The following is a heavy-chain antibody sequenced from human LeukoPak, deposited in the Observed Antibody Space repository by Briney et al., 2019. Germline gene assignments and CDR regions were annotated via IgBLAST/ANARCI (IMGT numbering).Heavy chain of an antibody. D-gene: IGHD2/OR15-2a*01. V-gene: IGHV5-51*01. J-gene: IGHJ4*02. CDR3: ARRNSQIGDY. CDR2: IYPGDSDT. CDR1: GYSFTNYW. Sequence: GESLKISCKGSGYSFTNYWIGWVRQMPGKGLEWMGIIYPGDSDTRYSPSFQGQVTISADKPISTAYLPWRSLKASDTAMYYCARRNSQIGDYWGQGTLVTVSS.